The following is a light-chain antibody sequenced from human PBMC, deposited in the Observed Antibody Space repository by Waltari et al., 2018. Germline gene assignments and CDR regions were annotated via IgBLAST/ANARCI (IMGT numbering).Light chain of an antibody. Sequence: ETVMTQSPGTLSVSPGERATLSCRASQSVSSNIVWYQQKPGQAPRLLIYGASTRATGIPARFSGGGSGTEFTLTISSLQSEDFAVYYCHQFNNWPQTFGQGTKVEIK. CDR2: GAS. V-gene: IGKV3-15*01. CDR3: HQFNNWPQT. CDR1: QSVSSN. J-gene: IGKJ1*01.